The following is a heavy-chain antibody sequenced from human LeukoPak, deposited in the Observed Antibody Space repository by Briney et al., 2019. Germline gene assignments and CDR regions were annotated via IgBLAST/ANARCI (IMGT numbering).Heavy chain of an antibody. CDR3: AREVDYFDSSNFYPHLRFDP. CDR1: GFTFSRYW. J-gene: IGHJ5*02. D-gene: IGHD3-22*01. Sequence: GGSLRLSCAASGFTFSRYWMNWVRQSPGMGLEWVSYISGSSSLMYYADSVKGRFTISRDNAKNSLFLQMNSLKVEDTAVYYCAREVDYFDSSNFYPHLRFDPWGQGTLVIVSS. V-gene: IGHV3-48*04. CDR2: ISGSSSLM.